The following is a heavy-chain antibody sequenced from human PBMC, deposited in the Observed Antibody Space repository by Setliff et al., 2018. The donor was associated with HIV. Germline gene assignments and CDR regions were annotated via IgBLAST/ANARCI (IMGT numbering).Heavy chain of an antibody. J-gene: IGHJ6*02. CDR3: ARAIGDASGGGLDV. Sequence: SETLSLTCSVSGGSISYYYWNWIRQPPGKGLEWIGYIYYTGSTNYNPSLKSRVTISVDTSKNQFSLKLSSVTAADTAVYYCARAIGDASGGGLDVWGPGTTGTVS. D-gene: IGHD2-15*01. CDR1: GGSISYYY. CDR2: IYYTGST. V-gene: IGHV4-59*01.